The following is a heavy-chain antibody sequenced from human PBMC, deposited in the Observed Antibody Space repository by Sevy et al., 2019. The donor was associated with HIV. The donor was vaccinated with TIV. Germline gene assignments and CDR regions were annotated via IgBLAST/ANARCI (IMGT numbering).Heavy chain of an antibody. V-gene: IGHV1-2*02. CDR1: GYTFTVYY. CDR2: INPDSGGP. J-gene: IGHJ4*02. Sequence: ASVKVSCKGSGYTFTVYYMHWVRQAPGQGLEWMGWINPDSGGPNYAPKFQGRVTLTRDTSISTAYMELSRLKSDDTAVYYCVRDDRDGYYDYWGQGTLVTVSS. CDR3: VRDDRDGYYDY.